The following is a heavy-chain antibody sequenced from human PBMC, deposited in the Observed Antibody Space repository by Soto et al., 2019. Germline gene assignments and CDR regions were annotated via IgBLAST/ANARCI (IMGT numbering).Heavy chain of an antibody. V-gene: IGHV3-30*03. CDR2: ISYDGSNK. Sequence: QVQLVESGGGVVQPGRSLRLSCAASGFTFSSYGMHWVRQAPGKGLEWVAVISYDGSNKYYADSVKGRFTISRDNSKNTLYLQMNRLRAEDTAVYYCATETYSGPLDYWGQGTLVTVSS. D-gene: IGHD2-15*01. J-gene: IGHJ4*02. CDR1: GFTFSSYG. CDR3: ATETYSGPLDY.